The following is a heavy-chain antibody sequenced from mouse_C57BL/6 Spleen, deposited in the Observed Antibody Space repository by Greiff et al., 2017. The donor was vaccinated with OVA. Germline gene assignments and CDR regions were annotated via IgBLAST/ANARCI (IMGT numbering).Heavy chain of an antibody. V-gene: IGHV1-52*01. CDR3: ARSNPRGYYFDY. CDR2: IDPSDSET. J-gene: IGHJ2*01. CDR1: GYTFTSYW. D-gene: IGHD3-1*01. Sequence: VQLQQPGAELVRPGSSVKLSCKASGYTFTSYWMHWVKQRPIQGLEWIGNIDPSDSETHYNQKFKDKATLTVDKSSSTAYMQLSSLTSEDSAVYYCARSNPRGYYFDYWGQGTTLTVSS.